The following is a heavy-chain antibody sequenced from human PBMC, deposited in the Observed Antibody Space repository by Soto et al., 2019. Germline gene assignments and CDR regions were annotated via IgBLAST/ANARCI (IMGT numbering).Heavy chain of an antibody. V-gene: IGHV3-66*01. D-gene: IGHD2-2*01. CDR2: LYSGGDT. CDR1: GITVTDRF. J-gene: IGHJ4*02. CDR3: ASRPGVLVPPAMHPLDY. Sequence: EVHLVESGGGLAQPGGSLRLSCAASGITVTDRFMSWVRQAPGKGLEWVSILYSGGDTYYADPVKGRFTISRDNSKNTLYLQMNSLRAEDTAVYYCASRPGVLVPPAMHPLDYWGQGALVTVSS.